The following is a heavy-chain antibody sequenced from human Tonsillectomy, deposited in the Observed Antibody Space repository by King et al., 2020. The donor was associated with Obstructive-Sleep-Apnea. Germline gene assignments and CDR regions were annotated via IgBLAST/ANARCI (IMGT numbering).Heavy chain of an antibody. J-gene: IGHJ4*02. V-gene: IGHV4-31*03. CDR3: ARDPRDSSGPHFDY. CDR2: IYYSGNT. D-gene: IGHD3-22*01. Sequence: QLQESGPGLVKPSQTLSLTCTVSGGSISSGGYYWSWIRQHPGKGLEWIGYIYYSGNTYYNTSLKSRVTISVDTSKNQFSLKLSSVTAADTAVYYCARDPRDSSGPHFDYWGQGTLVTVSS. CDR1: GGSISSGGYY.